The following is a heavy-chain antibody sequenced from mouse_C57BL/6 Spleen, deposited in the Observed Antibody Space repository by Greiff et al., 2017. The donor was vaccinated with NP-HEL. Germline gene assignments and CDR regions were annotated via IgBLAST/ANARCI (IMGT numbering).Heavy chain of an antibody. CDR3: ARCMVTTRAMDY. Sequence: EVKLVESGGGLVKPGGSLKLSCAASGFTFSDYGMHWVRQAPEKGLEWVAYISSGSSTIYYADTVKGRFTISRDNAKNTLFLQMTSLRSEDTAMYYCARCMVTTRAMDYWGQGTSVTVSS. CDR1: GFTFSDYG. D-gene: IGHD2-2*01. V-gene: IGHV5-17*01. CDR2: ISSGSSTI. J-gene: IGHJ4*01.